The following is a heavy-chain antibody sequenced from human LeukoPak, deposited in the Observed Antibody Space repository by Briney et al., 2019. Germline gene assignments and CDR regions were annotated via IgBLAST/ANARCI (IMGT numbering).Heavy chain of an antibody. CDR2: ISSSSSYI. D-gene: IGHD3-3*01. V-gene: IGHV3-21*01. CDR3: AKERLLQFLEWLFDS. Sequence: GGSLRLSCAASGFTFSSYSMNWVRQAPGKGLEWVSSISSSSSYIYYADSVKGRFTISRDNSKNTLYLQMNSLRAEDTAVYFCAKERLLQFLEWLFDSWGQGTLVTVSS. CDR1: GFTFSSYS. J-gene: IGHJ4*02.